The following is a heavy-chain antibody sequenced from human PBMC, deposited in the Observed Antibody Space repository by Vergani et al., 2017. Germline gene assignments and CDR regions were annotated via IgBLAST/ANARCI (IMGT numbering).Heavy chain of an antibody. D-gene: IGHD3-3*01. CDR1: GGSISSYY. CDR2: IYYSGST. V-gene: IGHV4-59*01. CDR3: SRGAGHITIVGLVNPCYYYMDV. Sequence: QVQLQESGPGLVKPSETLSLTCTVSGGSISSYYWSWIRQPPGKGLEWIGYIYYSGSTNYNPSLKSRITISIDTSKNQFSLKLSFVTAADTAVYYCSRGAGHITIVGLVNPCYYYMDVWCEGTTVTVAS. J-gene: IGHJ6*03.